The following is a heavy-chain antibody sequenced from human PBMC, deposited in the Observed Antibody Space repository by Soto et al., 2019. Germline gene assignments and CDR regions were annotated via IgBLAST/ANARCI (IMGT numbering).Heavy chain of an antibody. D-gene: IGHD3-10*01. Sequence: GWSLRLSCSASVFTFDDYAMHWFRQAPGKGLEWVSGISWNSGSIGYADSVKGRFTISRDNAKNSLYLQMNSLRAEDTALYYCAKDIYRLGYYGSGSHSGWGQGTPVTVSS. CDR1: VFTFDDYA. J-gene: IGHJ4*02. V-gene: IGHV3-9*01. CDR2: ISWNSGSI. CDR3: AKDIYRLGYYGSGSHSG.